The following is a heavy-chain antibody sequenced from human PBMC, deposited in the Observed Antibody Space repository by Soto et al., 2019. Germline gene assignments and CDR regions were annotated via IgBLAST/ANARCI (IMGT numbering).Heavy chain of an antibody. Sequence: SETLSLTCTVSGGSISSGGYYWSWIRQHPGKGLEWIGYIYYSGSTYYNPSLKSRVTISVDTSKNQFSLKLSSVTAADTAVYYCARAVMTMDGGGYFDYWGQGTLVTVSS. CDR3: ARAVMTMDGGGYFDY. J-gene: IGHJ4*02. CDR1: GGSISSGGYY. V-gene: IGHV4-31*03. CDR2: IYYSGST. D-gene: IGHD3-10*01.